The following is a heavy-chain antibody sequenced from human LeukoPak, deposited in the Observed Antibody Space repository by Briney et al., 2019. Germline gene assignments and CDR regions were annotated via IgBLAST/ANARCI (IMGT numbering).Heavy chain of an antibody. CDR1: GFTFSSYW. CDR3: ARGSRSWPADY. CDR2: INSDGSST. V-gene: IGHV3-74*01. J-gene: IGHJ4*02. D-gene: IGHD6-13*01. Sequence: PGGSLRLSCAASGFTFSSYWMHWVRQVPGKGLVWVSRINSDGSSTSYADSVKGRFTISRDNAKNTLYLQMYSLRAEDTAVYYCARGSRSWPADYWGQGTLVTVSS.